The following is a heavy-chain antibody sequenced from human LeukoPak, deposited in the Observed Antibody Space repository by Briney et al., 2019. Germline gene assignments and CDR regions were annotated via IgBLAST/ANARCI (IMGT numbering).Heavy chain of an antibody. D-gene: IGHD6-19*01. J-gene: IGHJ4*02. Sequence: PSETLSLTCAVYGGSFSGYYWSWIRQPPGKGLEWIGETNHSGSTNYNPSLKSRVTISVDTSKNQFSLKLSSVTAADTAVYYCARQKEQWLVRGPWDYWGQGTLVTVSS. V-gene: IGHV4-34*01. CDR2: TNHSGST. CDR3: ARQKEQWLVRGPWDY. CDR1: GGSFSGYY.